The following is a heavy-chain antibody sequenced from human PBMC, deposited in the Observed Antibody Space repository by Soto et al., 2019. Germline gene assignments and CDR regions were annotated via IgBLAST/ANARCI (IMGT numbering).Heavy chain of an antibody. Sequence: SVKVSCKASGGTFSSYAISWVRQAPGQGLEWMGGIVPVFGPANYAQKFQGRVTITADESTSTAYMELSSLRSEDTAVYYCARDRAALVPGALPYNWFDPWGQGTLVTVSS. V-gene: IGHV1-69*13. J-gene: IGHJ5*02. CDR3: ARDRAALVPGALPYNWFDP. CDR2: IVPVFGPA. D-gene: IGHD2-2*01. CDR1: GGTFSSYA.